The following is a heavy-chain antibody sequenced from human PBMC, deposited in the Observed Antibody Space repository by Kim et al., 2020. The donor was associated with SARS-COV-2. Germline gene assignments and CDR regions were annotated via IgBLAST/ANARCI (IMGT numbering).Heavy chain of an antibody. CDR3: ARGVVVPAAIWTGYFQH. V-gene: IGHV4-34*01. Sequence: SETLSLTCAVYGGSFSGYYWSWIRQPPGKGLEWIGEINHSGSTNYNPSLKSRVTISVDTSKNQFSLKLSSVTAADTAVYYCARGVVVPAAIWTGYFQHWGQGTLVTVSS. J-gene: IGHJ1*01. D-gene: IGHD2-2*01. CDR2: INHSGST. CDR1: GGSFSGYY.